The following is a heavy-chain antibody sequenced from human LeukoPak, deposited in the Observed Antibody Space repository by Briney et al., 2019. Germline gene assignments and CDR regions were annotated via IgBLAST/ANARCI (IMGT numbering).Heavy chain of an antibody. CDR2: IIPIFGTA. CDR3: ARVPGYDRRELDI. V-gene: IGHV1-69*05. CDR1: GGTFSSYA. D-gene: IGHD3-22*01. J-gene: IGHJ3*02. Sequence: GSSVKVSCKASGGTFSSYAISWVRQAPGQGLEWMGGIIPIFGTANYAQKFQGRVTITTAESTSTAYMELSSLRSEDTAVNCWARVPGYDRRELDIWGQGTMVTVSS.